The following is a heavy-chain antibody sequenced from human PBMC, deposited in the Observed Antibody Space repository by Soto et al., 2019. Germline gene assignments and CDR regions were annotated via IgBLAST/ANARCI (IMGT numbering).Heavy chain of an antibody. CDR3: ARHRCGGDCYDAFDI. V-gene: IGHV5-51*01. Sequence: GESLKISCKGSGYSFTSYWIGWVRQMPGKGLEWMGIIYPGDSDTRYSPSFQGQVTISADKSISTAYLQWSSLKASDTAMYYCARHRCGGDCYDAFDIWGQGTMVTVSS. D-gene: IGHD2-21*02. CDR2: IYPGDSDT. CDR1: GYSFTSYW. J-gene: IGHJ3*02.